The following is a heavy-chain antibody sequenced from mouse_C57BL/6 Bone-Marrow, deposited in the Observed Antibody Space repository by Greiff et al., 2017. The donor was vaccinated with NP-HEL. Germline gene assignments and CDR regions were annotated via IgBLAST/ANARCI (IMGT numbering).Heavy chain of an antibody. Sequence: QVHVKQSGAELVRPGASVTLSCKASGYTFTDYEMHWVKQTPVHGLEWIGAIDPETGGTAYNQKFKGKAILTADKSSSTAYMELRSLTSEDSAVYYCTWVLPPYYYAMDYWGQGTSVTVSS. CDR1: GYTFTDYE. CDR2: IDPETGGT. J-gene: IGHJ4*01. V-gene: IGHV1-15*01. CDR3: TWVLPPYYYAMDY. D-gene: IGHD2-3*01.